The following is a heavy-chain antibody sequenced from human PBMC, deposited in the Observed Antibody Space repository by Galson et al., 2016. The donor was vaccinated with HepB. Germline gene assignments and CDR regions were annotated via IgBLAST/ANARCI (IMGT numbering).Heavy chain of an antibody. CDR2: INPNGGST. CDR1: GYTFTTYY. CDR3: ARGYCIATDCYAGLGLDV. J-gene: IGHJ6*02. D-gene: IGHD2-2*01. V-gene: IGHV1-46*01. Sequence: SVKVSCKALGYTFTTYYIHWIRQAPGQGLEWMGIINPNGGSTTFAQRFQGRVTMTRDTSTSTVYIDLSSLRSEDTAVYYCARGYCIATDCYAGLGLDVWGQGTTVIVS.